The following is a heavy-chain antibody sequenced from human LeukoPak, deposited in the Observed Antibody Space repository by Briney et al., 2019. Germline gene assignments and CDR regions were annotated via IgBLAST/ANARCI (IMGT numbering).Heavy chain of an antibody. CDR2: ISGSGGNT. V-gene: IGHV3-23*01. CDR1: GFAFSSYA. CDR3: ARARFGYNRGPFDY. J-gene: IGHJ4*02. Sequence: GGSLRLSCAASGFAFSSYAMSWVRQAPGKGLEWVSGISGSGGNTYYADSVKGRFTISRDNSKNTLYLQMNSLRPEDTAVYYCARARFGYNRGPFDYWGQGILVTVSS. D-gene: IGHD5-24*01.